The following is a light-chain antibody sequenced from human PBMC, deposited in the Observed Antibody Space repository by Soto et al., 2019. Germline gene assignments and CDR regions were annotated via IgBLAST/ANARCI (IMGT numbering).Light chain of an antibody. V-gene: IGKV2-40*01. CDR1: QSLLNSDDGNTY. CDR3: MQRIEFPWT. CDR2: TLS. Sequence: EIVMTQTPLSLPVTPGEPASISCRSSQSLLNSDDGNTYLDWYLQKPGQSPQLLIKTLSYRASEVXDXFSASGSGTDFTLKISRVEAEDVGVYYCMQRIEFPWTFGQGTRVEIK. J-gene: IGKJ1*01.